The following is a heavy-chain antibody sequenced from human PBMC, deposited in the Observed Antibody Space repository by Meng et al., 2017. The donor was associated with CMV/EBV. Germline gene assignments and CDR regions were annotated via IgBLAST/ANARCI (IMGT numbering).Heavy chain of an antibody. CDR2: INPNSGGT. J-gene: IGHJ4*02. D-gene: IGHD6-6*01. CDR1: GYTFTCYY. V-gene: IGHV1-2*02. Sequence: ASVKVSCKASGYTFTCYYMHWVRQAPGQGLEWMGWINPNSGGTNYAQKFQGRVTMTRDTSISTAYMELSRLRSDDTAVYYCARVPRIAARRGYFDYWGQGTLVTVSS. CDR3: ARVPRIAARRGYFDY.